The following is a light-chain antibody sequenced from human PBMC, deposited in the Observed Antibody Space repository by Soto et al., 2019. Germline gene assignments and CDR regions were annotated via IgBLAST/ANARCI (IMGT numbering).Light chain of an antibody. V-gene: IGLV3-21*04. J-gene: IGLJ1*01. CDR1: NIGSKS. CDR2: YDS. Sequence: SYELTQPPSVSVAPGKTASITCGGNNIGSKSVHWYQQKPRQAPVLVIYYDSDRPSGIPERFSGSNSGNTATLTISRVEAGDEADYYCQVWDSSSDHNYVFGTGTKVTVL. CDR3: QVWDSSSDHNYV.